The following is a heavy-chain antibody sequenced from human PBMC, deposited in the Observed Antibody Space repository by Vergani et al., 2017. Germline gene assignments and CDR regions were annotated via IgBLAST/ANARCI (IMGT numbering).Heavy chain of an antibody. CDR2: IYYSENK. Sequence: QLQLQESGPGLVKPSETLSLTCTVSGGSITYGAFYWGWIRQSPGKGLEWIGSIYYSENKFYNPSLESRVTLSIDTTKNQFSLKLKSVTAADTAVYYCARCFRDERMIYCGTFENWFDPWGQGTLVTVSS. CDR1: GGSITYGAFY. V-gene: IGHV4-39*01. J-gene: IGHJ5*02. D-gene: IGHD3-16*01. CDR3: ARCFRDERMIYCGTFENWFDP.